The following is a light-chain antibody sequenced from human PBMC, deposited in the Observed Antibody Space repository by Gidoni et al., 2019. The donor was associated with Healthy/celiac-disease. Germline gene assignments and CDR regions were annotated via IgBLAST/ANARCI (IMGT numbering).Light chain of an antibody. CDR3: QQYDNLVYT. Sequence: IQMTQSPSSLSASVGDRVTITCQASQDISNYLNWYQQKPGKAPKLLIYDASNLETGVPSRFXGSGSGTDFTFTISSLQPEDIATYYCQQYDNLVYTFGQGTKLEIK. CDR1: QDISNY. V-gene: IGKV1-33*01. J-gene: IGKJ2*01. CDR2: DAS.